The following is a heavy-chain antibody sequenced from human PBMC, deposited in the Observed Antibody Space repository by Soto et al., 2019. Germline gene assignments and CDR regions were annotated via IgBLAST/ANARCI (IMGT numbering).Heavy chain of an antibody. J-gene: IGHJ6*02. CDR1: GFTFSNYA. CDR2: ISGSGGST. Sequence: EVQLLESGGGLVQPGGSLRLSCTASGFTFSNYAMSWVRQAAGKGLEWVSGISGSGGSTNYVDSVRGRFTISRDNSKNSLYLEMTSLRAEDTALYYCAKGAPDTVVVTRYYQYGMDVWGQGTTVTVSS. V-gene: IGHV3-23*01. CDR3: AKGAPDTVVVTRYYQYGMDV. D-gene: IGHD5-18*01.